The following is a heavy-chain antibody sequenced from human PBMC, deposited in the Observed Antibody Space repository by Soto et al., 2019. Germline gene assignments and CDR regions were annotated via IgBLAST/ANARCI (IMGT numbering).Heavy chain of an antibody. D-gene: IGHD4-17*01. CDR3: GRDFGDSGGRADSIDL. CDR1: GVIFSTYA. CDR2: VANDGGNT. J-gene: IGHJ3*01. V-gene: IGHV3-30*04. Sequence: QVQLVESGGGVVQPGRSLRLSCAASGVIFSTYAMHWVRQAPGKGLEWVAAVANDGGNTYYVDSVKGRFTISTDSSKKMVYLQMDSLRPEDTAVYYCGRDFGDSGGRADSIDLWGQGTVVTVSS.